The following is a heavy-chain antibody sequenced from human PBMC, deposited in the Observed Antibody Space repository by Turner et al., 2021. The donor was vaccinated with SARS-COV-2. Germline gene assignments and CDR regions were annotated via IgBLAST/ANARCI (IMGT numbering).Heavy chain of an antibody. D-gene: IGHD5-18*01. CDR2: ISNGDGYT. J-gene: IGHJ4*02. CDR1: GFTFSSYA. V-gene: IGHV3-23*01. Sequence: EVQVLESGGGLVQPGGSLRLSCAASGFTFSSYAMNWVRQAPGKGLGWVSTISNGDGYTYYADSVKGRFTISRDNSKNTLYLQMNSLRAEDTAIYYCANDQGYGFQYWGQGTLVTVSS. CDR3: ANDQGYGFQY.